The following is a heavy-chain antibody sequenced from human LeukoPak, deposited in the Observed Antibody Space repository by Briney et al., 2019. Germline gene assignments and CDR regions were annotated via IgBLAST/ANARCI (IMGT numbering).Heavy chain of an antibody. Sequence: PSETLSLTCTVSGESISGFYWTWIRQPPGKELEWIGYIYYSGSTNYNPSLKSRVTISVDTSKNQFSLKLSSVTAADTAVYYCARRSSILRYYYYYMDVWGKGTTVTISS. D-gene: IGHD6-13*01. CDR2: IYYSGST. CDR3: ARRSSILRYYYYYMDV. V-gene: IGHV4-59*12. J-gene: IGHJ6*03. CDR1: GESISGFY.